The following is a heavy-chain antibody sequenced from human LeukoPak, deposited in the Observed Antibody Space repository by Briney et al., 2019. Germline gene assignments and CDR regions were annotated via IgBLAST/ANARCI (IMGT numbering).Heavy chain of an antibody. V-gene: IGHV3-23*01. D-gene: IGHD6-19*01. Sequence: GGSLRLSCAASGFTFSSYAMSWVRQAPGKGLEWVSAISGSGGITYYADSVKGRFTISRGNSKNTLYLQMNSLRGEDTAVYYCAKDRREDLAVAGGIDYWGQGTLVTVSS. CDR3: AKDRREDLAVAGGIDY. CDR2: ISGSGGIT. J-gene: IGHJ4*02. CDR1: GFTFSSYA.